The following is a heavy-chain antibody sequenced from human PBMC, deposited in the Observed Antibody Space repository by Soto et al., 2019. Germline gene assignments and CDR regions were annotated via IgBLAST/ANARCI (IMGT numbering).Heavy chain of an antibody. D-gene: IGHD3-3*01. CDR3: ARGTGGGGAIFGIIIGSRTSFVDV. CDR2: VNPNSGNT. Sequence: QVQLVQSGTEVKKPGASVKVSCKASGYTFTNYDINWVRQAPGQGLEWMGCVNPNSGNTGYAQRFRGRVTMSPNPSTTPARLELSGLKSDDAVVYYCARGTGGGGAIFGIIIGSRTSFVDVWGKGTTVTVSS. CDR1: GYTFTNYD. J-gene: IGHJ6*04. V-gene: IGHV1-8*01.